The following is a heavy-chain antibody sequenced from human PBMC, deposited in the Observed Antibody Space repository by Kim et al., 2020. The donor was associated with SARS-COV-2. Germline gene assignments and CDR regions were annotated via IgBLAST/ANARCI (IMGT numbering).Heavy chain of an antibody. CDR1: GYTFTSYA. CDR2: INTNTGNP. CDR3: ARESNPHFTYYYDSSGYPFDY. D-gene: IGHD3-22*01. Sequence: ASVKVSCKASGYTFTSYAMNWVRQAPGQGLEWMGWINTNTGNPTYAQGFTGRFVFSLDTSVSTAYLQISSLKAEDTAVYYCARESNPHFTYYYDSSGYPFDYWGQGTLVTVSS. V-gene: IGHV7-4-1*02. J-gene: IGHJ4*02.